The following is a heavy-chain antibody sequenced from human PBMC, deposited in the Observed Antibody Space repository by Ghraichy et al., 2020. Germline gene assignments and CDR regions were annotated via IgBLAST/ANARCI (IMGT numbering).Heavy chain of an antibody. CDR3: ARGKYSSSWYPIPDY. CDR2: INPNSGGT. CDR1: GYTFTGYY. D-gene: IGHD6-13*01. V-gene: IGHV1-2*02. J-gene: IGHJ4*02. Sequence: ASVKVSCKASGYTFTGYYMHWVRQAPGQGLEWMGWINPNSGGTNYAQKFQGRVTMTRDTSISTAYMELSRLRSDDTAVYYCARGKYSSSWYPIPDYWGQGTLVTVS.